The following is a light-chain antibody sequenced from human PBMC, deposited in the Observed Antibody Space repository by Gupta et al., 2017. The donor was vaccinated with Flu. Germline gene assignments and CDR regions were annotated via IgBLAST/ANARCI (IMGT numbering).Light chain of an antibody. CDR2: GDS. J-gene: IGLJ3*02. Sequence: TNTSSAGSANAVGSKSMLWYQHIPEPAPILLIYGDSSRTSGVPERFSGSKYGTTATVTITRVQAGDEADYYCQSQDNTSDRWVFGGGTKLTVL. V-gene: IGLV1-40*01. CDR3: QSQDNTSDRWV. CDR1: SANAVGSKS.